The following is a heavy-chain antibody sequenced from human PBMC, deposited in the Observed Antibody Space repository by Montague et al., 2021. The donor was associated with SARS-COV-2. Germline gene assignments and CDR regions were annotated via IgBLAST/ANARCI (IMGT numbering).Heavy chain of an antibody. CDR3: ARGVYNRVIFVVSPRYYFDY. D-gene: IGHD3-9*01. J-gene: IGHJ4*02. CDR2: VSHPGSA. V-gene: IGHV4-34*01. CDR1: TEAFNGYY. Sequence: SETLSLTCAVYTEAFNGYYWTWIRQPPGKGLEWIGDVSHPGSAKYNPSLKGRVSISVNTWRKQVSLRLTSVTAADAATYYCARGVYNRVIFVVSPRYYFDYWGQGNMVAVSA.